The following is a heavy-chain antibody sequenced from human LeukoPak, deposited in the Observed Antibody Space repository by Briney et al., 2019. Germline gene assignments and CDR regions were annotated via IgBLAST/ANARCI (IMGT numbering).Heavy chain of an antibody. D-gene: IGHD3-3*01. J-gene: IGHJ4*02. CDR1: GGSVSSTNW. CDR2: VHLDGRT. Sequence: PSETLSPTCGVSGGSVSSTNWWPWVRQPPGKGLEWIGEVHLDGRTNYNPSLKSRLIMSVDLPENHISLKLTSVTAADTAVYYCAREGGFYRPLDYSGQGALVTVSS. CDR3: AREGGFYRPLDY. V-gene: IGHV4-4*02.